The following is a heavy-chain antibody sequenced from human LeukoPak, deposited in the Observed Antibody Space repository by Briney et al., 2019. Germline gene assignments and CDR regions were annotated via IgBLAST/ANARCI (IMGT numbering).Heavy chain of an antibody. D-gene: IGHD1-14*01. CDR2: ISRSSSSFI. Sequence: PGGSLRLSCAASGFTLSSYSMNWVRQAPGKGLKRVSSISRSSSSFIYYADSVKGRFTISRENAKNSLYLQMNSLRAEDTAVYYCARYNPPDTSHMAVWGKGTTVTVSS. V-gene: IGHV3-21*01. J-gene: IGHJ6*03. CDR1: GFTLSSYS. CDR3: ARYNPPDTSHMAV.